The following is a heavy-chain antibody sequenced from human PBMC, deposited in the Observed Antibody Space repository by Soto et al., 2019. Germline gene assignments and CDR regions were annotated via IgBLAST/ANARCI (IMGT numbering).Heavy chain of an antibody. CDR1: GFTFSSYG. CDR3: AKEGVPIYYYYGMEV. Sequence: LRLSCAASGFTFSSYGMHWVRQAPVKGLEWVAVISYDGSNKYYADSVKGRFTISRDNSKNTLYLQMNSLRAEDTAVYYCAKEGVPIYYYYGMEVWGKGTKVTVSS. J-gene: IGHJ6*04. CDR2: ISYDGSNK. V-gene: IGHV3-30*18.